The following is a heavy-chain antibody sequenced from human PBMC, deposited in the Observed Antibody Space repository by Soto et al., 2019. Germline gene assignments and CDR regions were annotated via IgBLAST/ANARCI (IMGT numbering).Heavy chain of an antibody. V-gene: IGHV3-23*01. D-gene: IGHD3-3*01. CDR1: GFSFASFA. Sequence: GGSLRLSCTTSGFSFASFAMTWVRQAPGKGLEWVATISGSYGKTYYADSVKGRFSISRDTSRNTLYLQMNSLRADDTAIYYCAKWSYLDYWGQGTRVSVSS. CDR2: ISGSYGKT. CDR3: AKWSYLDY. J-gene: IGHJ4*02.